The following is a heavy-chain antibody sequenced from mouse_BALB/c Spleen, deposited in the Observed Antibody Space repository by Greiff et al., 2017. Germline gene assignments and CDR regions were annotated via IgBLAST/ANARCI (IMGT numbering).Heavy chain of an antibody. J-gene: IGHJ4*01. V-gene: IGHV2-2*02. CDR2: IWSGGST. CDR3: ARGNYGNYVYYAMDY. CDR1: GFSLTSYG. D-gene: IGHD2-1*01. Sequence: VQLQESGPGLVQPSQSLSITCTVSGFSLTSYGVHWVRQSPGKGLEWLGVIWSGGSTDYNAAFISRLSISKDNSKSQVFFKMNSLQANDTAIYYCARGNYGNYVYYAMDYWGQGTSVTVSS.